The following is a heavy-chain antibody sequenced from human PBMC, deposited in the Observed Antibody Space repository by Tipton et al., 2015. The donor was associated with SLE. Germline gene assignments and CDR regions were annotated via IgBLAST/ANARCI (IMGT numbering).Heavy chain of an antibody. CDR2: IYFIGST. CDR3: ARGRGSSSSGHY. CDR1: GGSIISGSNY. V-gene: IGHV4-61*09. Sequence: TLSLTCTVSGGSIISGSNYWNWIRQSAGKGLEWIGHIYFIGSTNYNPSLKSRATISLDTSKNQFSLQLSSVTAADTAVYYCARGRGSSSSGHYWGQGTLVTVSS. J-gene: IGHJ4*02. D-gene: IGHD6-6*01.